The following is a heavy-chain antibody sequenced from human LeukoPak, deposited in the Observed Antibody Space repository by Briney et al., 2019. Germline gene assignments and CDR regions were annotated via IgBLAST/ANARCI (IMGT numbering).Heavy chain of an antibody. Sequence: PSETLSLTCAVYGGSFSGYYWSWIRQPPGKGLEWIGEINHSGSTNYNPSLKSRVTISVDTSKNQFSLKLSSVTAADTAVYYCARWGDDFWSGYFNYYYYYMDVWGKGTTVTVSS. V-gene: IGHV4-34*01. CDR1: GGSFSGYY. D-gene: IGHD3-3*01. CDR2: INHSGST. J-gene: IGHJ6*03. CDR3: ARWGDDFWSGYFNYYYYYMDV.